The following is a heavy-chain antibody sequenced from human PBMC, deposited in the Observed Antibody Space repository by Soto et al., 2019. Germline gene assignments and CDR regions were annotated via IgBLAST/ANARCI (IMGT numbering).Heavy chain of an antibody. CDR2: INSDGSST. CDR1: GFTFSSYW. V-gene: IGHV3-74*01. D-gene: IGHD1-7*01. Sequence: EVPLVESGGCLVQPGGSLRLSCAASGFTFSSYWMHWVRQAPGKGLEWVSRINSDGSSTVYADSVKGRFTISRDNAKNKLYVQMTSLRDDDTAGYYCKRGLENYSYFDDWGQGILATVSS. CDR3: KRGLENYSYFDD. J-gene: IGHJ4*02.